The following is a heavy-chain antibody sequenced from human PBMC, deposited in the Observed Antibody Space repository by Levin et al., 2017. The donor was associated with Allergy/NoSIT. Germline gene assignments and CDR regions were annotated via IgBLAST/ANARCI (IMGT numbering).Heavy chain of an antibody. CDR1: GFTFSSYW. CDR3: ARTHGDYVDYFDY. J-gene: IGHJ4*02. V-gene: IGHV3-74*01. CDR2: IKSDGSST. Sequence: GESLKISCAASGFTFSSYWMHWVRQAPGKGLVWVSRIKSDGSSTNYADSVKGRFTISRDNAKNMMYVQMNSLRAEDTAVYYCARTHGDYVDYFDYWGQGTLVTVSS. D-gene: IGHD4-17*01.